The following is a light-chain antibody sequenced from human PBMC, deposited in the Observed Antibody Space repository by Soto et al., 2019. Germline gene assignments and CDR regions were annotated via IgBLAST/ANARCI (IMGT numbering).Light chain of an antibody. J-gene: IGKJ5*01. CDR3: QQRSNWPPWIT. Sequence: EIVLSQSPGTLSLSPGERATLSCRASQSVTTRYLAWYRQKPGQAPRLLIYGASSRATGIPDRFSGSGSGTDFTLTISSLGPEDVAVYYCQQRSNWPPWITFGQGTRLEI. V-gene: IGKV3D-20*02. CDR1: QSVTTRY. CDR2: GAS.